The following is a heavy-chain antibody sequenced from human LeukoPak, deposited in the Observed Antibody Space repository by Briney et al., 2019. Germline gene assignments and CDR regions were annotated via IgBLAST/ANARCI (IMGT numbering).Heavy chain of an antibody. CDR3: ARDYYSDSGGPYTRGSDY. CDR1: VYTFTSYY. J-gene: IGHJ4*02. CDR2: INPSGGST. Sequence: ASVKVSCKASVYTFTSYYLHWVRQAPGQGLEWMGIINPSGGSTTYAQKFQVRVTLTRDTSTSTVYMELSSLRSEDTAVYYCARDYYSDSGGPYTRGSDYWGQGTLVTVSS. D-gene: IGHD3-22*01. V-gene: IGHV1-46*01.